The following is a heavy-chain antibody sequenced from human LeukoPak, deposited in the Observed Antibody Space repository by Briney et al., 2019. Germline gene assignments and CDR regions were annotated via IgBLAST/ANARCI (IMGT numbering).Heavy chain of an antibody. CDR1: GGSISSYY. J-gene: IGHJ6*04. Sequence: SETLSLTCTVSGGSISSYYWSWIRQPPGKGLGGIGYIYYSGSTNYNPSLKSRVTISVDTSKNQFSLKLSSVTAADTAVYYCARAQSGSGWYNYYYYGMDVWGKGTTVTVSS. D-gene: IGHD6-19*01. CDR3: ARAQSGSGWYNYYYYGMDV. CDR2: IYYSGST. V-gene: IGHV4-59*01.